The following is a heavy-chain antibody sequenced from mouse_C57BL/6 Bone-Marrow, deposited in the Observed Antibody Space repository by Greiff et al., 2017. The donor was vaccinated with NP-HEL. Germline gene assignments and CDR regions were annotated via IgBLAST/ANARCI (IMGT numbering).Heavy chain of an antibody. Sequence: EVMLVESGGGLVKPGGSLKLSCAASGFTFSDYGMHWVRQAPEKGLEWVAYISSGSSTIYYADTVKGRFTITRDNAKNTLFLQMTSLRSEDTAMYYCARQGAFPGDYWGQGTTLTFSS. V-gene: IGHV5-17*01. CDR1: GFTFSDYG. J-gene: IGHJ2*01. CDR3: ARQGAFPGDY. CDR2: ISSGSSTI.